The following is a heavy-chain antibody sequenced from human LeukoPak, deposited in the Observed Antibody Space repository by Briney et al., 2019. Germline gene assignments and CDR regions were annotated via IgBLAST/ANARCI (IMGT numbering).Heavy chain of an antibody. J-gene: IGHJ4*02. Sequence: GSLRLSCAASGFTFSSNSMNWVRQAPGKGLEWIGSIYHSGSTYYNPSLKSRVTISVDTSKNQFSLKLSSVTAADTAVYYCARMHSSGSYDFDYWGQGTLVTVSS. D-gene: IGHD3-10*01. CDR2: IYHSGST. V-gene: IGHV4-39*07. CDR1: GFTFSSNS. CDR3: ARMHSSGSYDFDY.